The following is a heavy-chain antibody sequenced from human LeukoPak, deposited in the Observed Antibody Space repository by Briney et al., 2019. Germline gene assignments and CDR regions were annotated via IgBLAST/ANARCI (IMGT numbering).Heavy chain of an antibody. CDR2: IYYSGST. CDR1: GVSISSYY. J-gene: IGHJ3*02. CDR3: ARDDTPLGNAFDI. V-gene: IGHV4-59*01. D-gene: IGHD1-14*01. Sequence: SETLSLTCTVSGVSISSYYWSWIRQPPGKALEWIGYIYYSGSTNYNPSLKSRLTISIDTSKNQFSLRLSSVTAADTAVYYCARDDTPLGNAFDIWGQGTLVTVSS.